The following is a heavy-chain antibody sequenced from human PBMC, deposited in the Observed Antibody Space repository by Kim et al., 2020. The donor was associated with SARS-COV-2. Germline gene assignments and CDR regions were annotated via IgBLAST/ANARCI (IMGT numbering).Heavy chain of an antibody. Sequence: GGSLRLSCEASGFSVHAYAFHWVRQLPGKGLEWVAVIWHDSSKIYFGDSVEGRVSISRDNSENTVHLQLNSLRLEDTAIYYCVRASYSYEWPFYFFGMDVWGLGTTVTVSS. D-gene: IGHD5-18*01. CDR1: GFSVHAYA. V-gene: IGHV3-33*01. CDR3: VRASYSYEWPFYFFGMDV. J-gene: IGHJ6*02. CDR2: IWHDSSKI.